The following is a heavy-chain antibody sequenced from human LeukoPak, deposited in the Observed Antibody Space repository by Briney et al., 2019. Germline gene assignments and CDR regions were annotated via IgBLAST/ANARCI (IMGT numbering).Heavy chain of an antibody. J-gene: IGHJ4*02. CDR2: IYYSGST. CDR1: GGSISSYY. CDR3: ARNDFWSGYPFDY. Sequence: TSETLSLTCTVSGGSISSYYLSWIRQPPGKGLEWLGYIYYSGSTNYNPSLKSRVTISVDTSKNQFSLKLSSVTAADTAVYYCARNDFWSGYPFDYWGQGTLVTVSS. D-gene: IGHD3-3*01. V-gene: IGHV4-59*01.